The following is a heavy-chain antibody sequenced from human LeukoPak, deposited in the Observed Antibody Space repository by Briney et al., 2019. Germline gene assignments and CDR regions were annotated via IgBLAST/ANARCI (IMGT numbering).Heavy chain of an antibody. V-gene: IGHV4-39*01. J-gene: IGHJ4*02. CDR3: AYISGSDHRGD. CDR2: IYYSGST. D-gene: IGHD5-12*01. Sequence: SGTLSLTCTVSGGSISSTTDYWGWIRQPPGKGLEWIGSIYYSGSTFYNPSLKGRGTMSVDTSNNQFSLELYSVTAADTAVYYCAYISGSDHRGDWGQGTLVTVSS. CDR1: GGSISSTTDY.